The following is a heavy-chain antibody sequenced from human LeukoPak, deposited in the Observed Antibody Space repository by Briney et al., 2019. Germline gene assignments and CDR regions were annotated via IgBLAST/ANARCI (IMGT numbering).Heavy chain of an antibody. CDR1: GYTFTGYY. V-gene: IGHV1-2*02. D-gene: IGHD1-26*01. J-gene: IGHJ3*02. CDR3: AKWELLTAPGRSAFDI. Sequence: GASVKVSCKASGYTFTGYYMHWVRQAPGQGLEWMGWINPNSGGTNYAQKFQGRVTMTRDTSISTAYMELSRLRSDDTAVYYCAKWELLTAPGRSAFDIWGQGTMVTVSS. CDR2: INPNSGGT.